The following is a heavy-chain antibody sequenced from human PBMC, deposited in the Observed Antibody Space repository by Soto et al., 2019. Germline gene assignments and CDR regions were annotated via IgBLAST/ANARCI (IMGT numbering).Heavy chain of an antibody. V-gene: IGHV1-2*04. CDR3: ARGAQLREFGNYAFDI. D-gene: IGHD2-2*01. CDR1: GYTFTGYY. J-gene: IGHJ3*02. CDR2: INPNSGGT. Sequence: ASVKVSCKASGYTFTGYYMHWVRQAPGQGLEWMGWINPNSGGTNYAQKFQGWVTMTRDTSISTAYMELSRLRSDDTAVYYCARGAQLREFGNYAFDIWGQGTMVTVSS.